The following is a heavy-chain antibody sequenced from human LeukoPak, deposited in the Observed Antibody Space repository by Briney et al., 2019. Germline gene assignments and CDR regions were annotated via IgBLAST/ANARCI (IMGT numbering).Heavy chain of an antibody. CDR2: VIPIFGTA. D-gene: IGHD3-9*01. CDR1: GGTFSSYA. Sequence: GASAKVSCKASGGTFSSYAISWVRQAPGQGLEWMGGVIPIFGTANYAQKFQGRVTITTDESTSTAYMELSSLRSEDTAVYYCARVSGTWLFEGVANFDYWGQGTLVTVSS. CDR3: ARVSGTWLFEGVANFDY. V-gene: IGHV1-69*05. J-gene: IGHJ4*02.